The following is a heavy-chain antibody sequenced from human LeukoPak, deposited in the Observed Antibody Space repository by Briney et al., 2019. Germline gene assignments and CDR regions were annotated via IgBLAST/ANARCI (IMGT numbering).Heavy chain of an antibody. J-gene: IGHJ4*02. V-gene: IGHV1-69*04. CDR1: GGTFNNYI. D-gene: IGHD1-14*01. CDR3: AREPEGLTTESH. Sequence: GSSVKVSCKTSGGTFNNYIISWVRQAPGQGLEWVGTIILTLDIANYAQKFQGRVAITADTSTSTAYMELSDLGSEDTAVYFCAREPEGLTTESHWGQGTLVTVSS. CDR2: IILTLDIA.